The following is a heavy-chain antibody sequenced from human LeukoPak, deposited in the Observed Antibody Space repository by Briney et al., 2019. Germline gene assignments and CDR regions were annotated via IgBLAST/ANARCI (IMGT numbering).Heavy chain of an antibody. CDR1: GFTFSSYW. D-gene: IGHD5-24*01. V-gene: IGHV3-7*01. J-gene: IGHJ4*02. Sequence: GGSLRLSCAASGFTFSSYWMSWVRQAPGKGLEWVANIKQDGSEKYYVDSVKGRFTISRDNAKNSLYLQMNSLRAEDTAVYYCARDLRDGYSWGRTGIFGYWGQGTLVTVSS. CDR3: ARDLRDGYSWGRTGIFGY. CDR2: IKQDGSEK.